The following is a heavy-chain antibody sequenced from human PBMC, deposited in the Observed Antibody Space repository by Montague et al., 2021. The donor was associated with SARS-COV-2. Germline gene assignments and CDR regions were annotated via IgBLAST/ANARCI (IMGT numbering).Heavy chain of an antibody. CDR3: ARWGLNDAFDI. D-gene: IGHD1-1*01. CDR1: GDSISSSHHF. J-gene: IGHJ3*02. CDR2: IYFTGXT. V-gene: IGHV4-39*02. Sequence: SETLSLTCSVSGDSISSSHHFWAWIRQPPGMGLEWIGSIYFTGXTXYXXSLKSRVTISIDTSKNHFSLRLSSVTAADSAVFYCARWGLNDAFDIWGQGTMITVSS.